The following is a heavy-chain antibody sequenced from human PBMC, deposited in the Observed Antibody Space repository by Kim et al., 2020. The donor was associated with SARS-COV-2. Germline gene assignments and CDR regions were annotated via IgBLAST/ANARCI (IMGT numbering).Heavy chain of an antibody. D-gene: IGHD6-19*01. CDR3: ARDLGPAKYSSGCFDY. J-gene: IGHJ4*02. CDR2: IWSDGSNK. CDR1: GVTFSSYG. V-gene: IGHV3-33*01. Sequence: GGSLRLSCASSGVTFSSYGMHWVRQAPGKGLAWVAVIWSDGSNKYYGDSVKGRFTISRDNSKNTLYLQMNSLRAEDPAGYYCARDLGPAKYSSGCFDYWGQGTLVTVSS.